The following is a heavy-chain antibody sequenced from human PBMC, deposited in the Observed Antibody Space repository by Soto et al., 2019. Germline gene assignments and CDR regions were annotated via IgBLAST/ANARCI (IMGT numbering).Heavy chain of an antibody. J-gene: IGHJ4*02. D-gene: IGHD6-6*01. CDR2: ISSDGTNK. Sequence: QVQLVESGGGVVQPGRSLRLSCAASGFTFSTYAMHWVRQAPGKGLEWVALISSDGTNKDYADSVKGRFTISRDNSKNTMYLQVNSLRIEDTAVYYCARIAARPYWGQRTLVTVSS. V-gene: IGHV3-30-3*01. CDR1: GFTFSTYA. CDR3: ARIAARPY.